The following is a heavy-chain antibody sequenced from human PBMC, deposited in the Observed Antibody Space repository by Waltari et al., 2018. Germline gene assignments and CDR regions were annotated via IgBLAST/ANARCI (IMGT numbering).Heavy chain of an antibody. CDR2: IYPSDSDT. Sequence: EVQLVQSGAEVKKSGESLKNSCKASGYNFATYWIGWVRQMPGKGLERVAIIYPSDSDTRYSPSFEGRVTISADKSLNTAYLQWNTLRASDSAMYFCARGTPPDSWGHGTPLTVSS. J-gene: IGHJ5*01. CDR1: GYNFATYW. V-gene: IGHV5-51*03. D-gene: IGHD1-1*01. CDR3: ARGTPPDS.